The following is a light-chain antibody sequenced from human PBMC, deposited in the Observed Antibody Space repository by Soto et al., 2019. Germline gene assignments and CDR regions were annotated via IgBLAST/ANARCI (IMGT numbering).Light chain of an antibody. CDR3: SSYTSSSTLPTYV. V-gene: IGLV2-14*01. CDR1: SFDVVGYNY. Sequence: QSVVTQPASVSGASGQSVTISCTGTSFDVVGYNYVSWYQQHPGKAPKLMIYEFSNRPSWVYNRFSGSKSGNTASLTISGLQAEDEADYYCSSYTSSSTLPTYVFGTGTKVTVL. CDR2: EFS. J-gene: IGLJ1*01.